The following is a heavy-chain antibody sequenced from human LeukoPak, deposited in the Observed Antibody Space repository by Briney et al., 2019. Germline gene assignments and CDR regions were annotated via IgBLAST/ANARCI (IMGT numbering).Heavy chain of an antibody. CDR2: INPNSGGT. Sequence: ASVKVSCKASGYTFTSYGITWVRQAPGQGLEWMGWINPNSGGTNYAQKFQGRVTMTRDTSISTAYMELSRLRSDDTAVYYCARARRDYDSSGYYDYWGQGTLVTVSS. V-gene: IGHV1-2*02. D-gene: IGHD3-22*01. CDR3: ARARRDYDSSGYYDY. J-gene: IGHJ4*02. CDR1: GYTFTSYG.